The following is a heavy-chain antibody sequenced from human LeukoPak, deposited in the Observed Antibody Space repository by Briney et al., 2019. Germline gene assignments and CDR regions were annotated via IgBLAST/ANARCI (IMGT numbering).Heavy chain of an antibody. J-gene: IGHJ4*02. Sequence: GGSLRLSCAASGFTFSSYAMSWVRQAPGKGLEWVSAISGSGGSTYYADSVKGRFTISRDNSKNTLYLQMNSLRAEDTAVYYCAKGPRDYVWGSIDYWGQGTLVTVSS. CDR1: GFTFSSYA. CDR2: ISGSGGST. V-gene: IGHV3-23*01. D-gene: IGHD3-16*01. CDR3: AKGPRDYVWGSIDY.